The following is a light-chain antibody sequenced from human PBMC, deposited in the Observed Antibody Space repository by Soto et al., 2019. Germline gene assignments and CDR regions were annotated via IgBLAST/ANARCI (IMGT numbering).Light chain of an antibody. J-gene: IGKJ5*01. CDR2: GVY. V-gene: IGKV3-20*01. CDR1: QIIKTFY. Sequence: VLTQSPGTLSLSPGETATLSCRASQIIKTFYFGWYQQKPGQSPRLLIYGVYSRATGTPDRFSGSGSGTDFTLTISRLEPEDSAVYYCQFYGSSLITFGQGTRLEI. CDR3: QFYGSSLIT.